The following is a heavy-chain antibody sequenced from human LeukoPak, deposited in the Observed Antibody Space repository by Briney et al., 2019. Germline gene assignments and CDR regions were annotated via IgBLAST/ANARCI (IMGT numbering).Heavy chain of an antibody. Sequence: GGSLRLSCVASGFTFTDYWMSWVRQAPGKGLEWVANIKHDGGKRYYVDSVKGRFTISRDNAKNSLYLQMSSLRAEDTAVYYCARSYSPFDYWGQGTLVTVSS. D-gene: IGHD6-13*01. CDR2: IKHDGGKR. CDR1: GFTFTDYW. V-gene: IGHV3-7*05. CDR3: ARSYSPFDY. J-gene: IGHJ4*02.